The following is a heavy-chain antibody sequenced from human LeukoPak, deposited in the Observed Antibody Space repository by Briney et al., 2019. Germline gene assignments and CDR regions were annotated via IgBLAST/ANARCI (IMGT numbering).Heavy chain of an antibody. CDR1: GYTFTSYG. CDR3: ARDRICSGGSCYSYYYYYGMDV. V-gene: IGHV1-18*01. Sequence: ASVKVSCKASGYTFTSYGISWVRQAPGQGLEWMGWISAYNGNTNYAQKLQGRVTMTTDTSTSTAYMELSSLRSEDTAVYYCARDRICSGGSCYSYYYYYGMDVWGQGTTVTVSS. CDR2: ISAYNGNT. D-gene: IGHD2-15*01. J-gene: IGHJ6*02.